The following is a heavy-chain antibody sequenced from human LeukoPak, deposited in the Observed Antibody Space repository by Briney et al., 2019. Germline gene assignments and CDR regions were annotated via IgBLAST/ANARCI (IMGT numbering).Heavy chain of an antibody. Sequence: ASVTVSCTASGYTFTGDYMHWVRQATGQGLEWMGWRNPNSGNTGYAQKFQGRVTMTRSTSISTAYMELSSLRFEDTAVYYCTRSVRNGHIDYWGQGTLVTVSS. CDR3: TRSVRNGHIDY. CDR1: GYTFTGDY. D-gene: IGHD2-21*01. J-gene: IGHJ4*02. V-gene: IGHV1-8*02. CDR2: RNPNSGNT.